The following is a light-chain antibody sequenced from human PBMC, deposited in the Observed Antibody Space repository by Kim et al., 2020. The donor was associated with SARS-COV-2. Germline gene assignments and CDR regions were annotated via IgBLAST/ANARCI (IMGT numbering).Light chain of an antibody. J-gene: IGKJ1*01. V-gene: IGKV3-20*01. CDR3: QQYGSSPWT. CDR1: QSVTRNF. CDR2: GAS. Sequence: EIGLTQSPGTLSMSPGERATLSCRASQSVTRNFLAWYQQKPGQAPRLLIYGASSRATGIPDRFSGSGSGTEFTLTISRLEPEDFAVYYCQQYGSSPWTFGQGTKVEIK.